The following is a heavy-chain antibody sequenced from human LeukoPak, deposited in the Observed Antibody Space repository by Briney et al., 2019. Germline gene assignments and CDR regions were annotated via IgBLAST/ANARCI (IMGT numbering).Heavy chain of an antibody. CDR3: AKGGKWDVTPFDY. CDR1: GFTFTSYS. J-gene: IGHJ4*02. CDR2: ISGGGGST. V-gene: IGHV3-23*01. Sequence: PGGSLRLSCAASGFTFTSYSMNWVRQAPGKGLEWVSTISGGGGSTYYADSVMGRFTISRDNSKNTLYLQMNSLRAEDTAVYYCAKGGKWDVTPFDYWGQGTLVTVSS. D-gene: IGHD1-26*01.